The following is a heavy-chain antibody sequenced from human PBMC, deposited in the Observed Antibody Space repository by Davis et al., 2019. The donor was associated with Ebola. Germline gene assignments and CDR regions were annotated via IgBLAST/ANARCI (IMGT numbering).Heavy chain of an antibody. Sequence: ASVKVSCKASGYTFTNYGITWVRQAPGQGLEWMGWINPHNGNTNYAQNVQGRVIMTSDTATTTAYMEVGSLRSDDTAVYYCANYGRGGYREFDYWGQGTLVTVSS. J-gene: IGHJ4*02. CDR2: INPHNGNT. CDR1: GYTFTNYG. CDR3: ANYGRGGYREFDY. D-gene: IGHD5-12*01. V-gene: IGHV1-18*04.